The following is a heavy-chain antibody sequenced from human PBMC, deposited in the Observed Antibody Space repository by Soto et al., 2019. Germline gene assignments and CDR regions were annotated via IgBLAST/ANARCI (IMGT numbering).Heavy chain of an antibody. J-gene: IGHJ4*02. D-gene: IGHD3-10*01. Sequence: QVQLQESGPGLVKPSQTLSLTYTVSGGSISSGDYYWSWIRQPPGKGLECIGYIYYSGSAYYNPSLKSRVTISVDTSKNQFSLKLSSVTAADTAVYYCARTLRRGPPSDYWGQGTLVTVFS. CDR1: GGSISSGDYY. CDR3: ARTLRRGPPSDY. CDR2: IYYSGSA. V-gene: IGHV4-30-4*01.